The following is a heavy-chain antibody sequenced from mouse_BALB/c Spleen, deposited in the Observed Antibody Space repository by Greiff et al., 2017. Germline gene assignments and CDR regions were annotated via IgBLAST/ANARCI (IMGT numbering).Heavy chain of an antibody. J-gene: IGHJ2*01. CDR3: TREGNGNYGWFAY. V-gene: IGHV1S22*01. Sequence: LQQPGSELVRPGASVKLSCKASGYTFTSYWMHWVKQRPGQGLEWIGNIYPGSGSTNYDEKFKSKATLTVDTSSSTAYMQLSSLTSEDSAVYYCTREGNGNYGWFAYWGQGTTLTVSS. CDR1: GYTFTSYW. CDR2: IYPGSGST. D-gene: IGHD2-1*01.